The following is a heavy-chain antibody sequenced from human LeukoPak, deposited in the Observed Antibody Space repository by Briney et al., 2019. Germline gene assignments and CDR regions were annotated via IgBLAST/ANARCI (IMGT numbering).Heavy chain of an antibody. D-gene: IGHD3-22*01. CDR1: GYSLINHW. V-gene: IGHV5-51*01. J-gene: IGHJ4*02. CDR3: ARQGSYDNSGYSFDY. Sequence: GESLKISCKASGYSLINHWIGWVRQMPGKGLYWMGIIYPGNADATYSPSFQGQVTISADKSTTTVYLQWSSLKASVTAMYYCARQGSYDNSGYSFDYWGQGTLVTVSS. CDR2: IYPGNADA.